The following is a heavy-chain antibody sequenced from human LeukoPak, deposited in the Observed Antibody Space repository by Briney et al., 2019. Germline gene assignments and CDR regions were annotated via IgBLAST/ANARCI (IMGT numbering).Heavy chain of an antibody. CDR1: GFTFSTYG. Sequence: GGSLRLSCAASGFTFSTYGMSWVRQAPGKGLEWVSAISSSGDSTYYADSVKGRFTIPRDNSKNTLYLQMNSLRAEDTAIYYCARTRESGAFDIWGQGTMVTVSS. CDR3: ARTRESGAFDI. V-gene: IGHV3-23*01. CDR2: ISSSGDST. J-gene: IGHJ3*02. D-gene: IGHD3-3*01.